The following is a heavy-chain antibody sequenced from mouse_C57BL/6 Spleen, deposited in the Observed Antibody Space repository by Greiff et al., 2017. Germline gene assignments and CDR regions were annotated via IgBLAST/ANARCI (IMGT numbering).Heavy chain of an antibody. Sequence: VKLMESGPGLVAPSQSLSITCTVSGFSLTSYAISWVRQPPGKGLEWLGVIWTGGGTNYNSALKSRLSISKDNSKSQVFLKMNSLQTDDTARYYCARNDDYDGTLAMDYWGQGTSVTVSS. CDR1: GFSLTSYA. J-gene: IGHJ4*01. D-gene: IGHD2-4*01. CDR3: ARNDDYDGTLAMDY. CDR2: IWTGGGT. V-gene: IGHV2-9-1*01.